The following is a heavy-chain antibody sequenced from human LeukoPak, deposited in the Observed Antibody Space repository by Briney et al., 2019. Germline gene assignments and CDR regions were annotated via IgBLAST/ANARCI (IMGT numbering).Heavy chain of an antibody. CDR2: IKEDGSEK. D-gene: IGHD6-25*01. J-gene: IGHJ4*02. CDR1: GFTFSSDW. CDR3: ASGRRLGY. Sequence: GGSLRLSCAASGFTFSSDWMSCVRQAPGKGLEWVANIKEDGSEKYYVDSVKGRFTISRDNAKNSLYLQMNSLRAEDTAVYYCASGRRLGYWGQGTLVTVSS. V-gene: IGHV3-7*03.